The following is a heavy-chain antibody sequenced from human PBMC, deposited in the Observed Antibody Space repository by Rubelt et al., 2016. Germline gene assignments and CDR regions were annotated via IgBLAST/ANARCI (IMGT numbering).Heavy chain of an antibody. CDR2: VNHAAVT. CDR3: ARGNYYYGMDV. V-gene: IGHV4-34*01. J-gene: IGHJ6*02. Sequence: QVQLQQWGAGLLKPSETLSLTCAVYGGSFSGYYWSWIRQPPEKGLEWIGDVNHAAVTVYSPSLKSRVTISVDTSKNQFSRRLSSVTAADTAVYYCARGNYYYGMDVWGQGTTVTDSS. CDR1: GGSFSGYY.